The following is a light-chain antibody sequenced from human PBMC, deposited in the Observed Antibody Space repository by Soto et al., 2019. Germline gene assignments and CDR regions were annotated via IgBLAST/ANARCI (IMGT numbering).Light chain of an antibody. Sequence: DIQMPQSPSSLSASVGDRVTITCRASQSISSYLNWYQQKPGKAPKLLIYAESSLQSGVPSRFSGSGSGTDFTLTISSLQPEDFAPYYCQQSYSTPRTFGQGTKVEIK. CDR2: AES. V-gene: IGKV1-39*01. CDR3: QQSYSTPRT. J-gene: IGKJ1*01. CDR1: QSISSY.